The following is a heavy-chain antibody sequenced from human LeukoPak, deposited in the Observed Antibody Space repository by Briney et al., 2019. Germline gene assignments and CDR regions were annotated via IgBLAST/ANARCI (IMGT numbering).Heavy chain of an antibody. CDR1: GFTFSSYA. J-gene: IGHJ4*02. CDR3: ASEAW. Sequence: GGSLRLSCAASGFTFSSYAMHWVRQAPGKGLEWVAVISYDGSNKYYADSVKGRFTISRDNSKNTLYLQMNSLRAEDTAVYYCASEAWWGQGTLVTVSS. V-gene: IGHV3-30*04. CDR2: ISYDGSNK.